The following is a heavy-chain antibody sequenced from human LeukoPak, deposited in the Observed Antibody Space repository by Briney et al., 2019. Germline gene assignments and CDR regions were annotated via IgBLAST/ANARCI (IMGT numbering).Heavy chain of an antibody. CDR1: GGSISSYY. Sequence: PSEALSLTCTVSGGSISSYYWSWIRQPAGKGLEWLGRIYTSASTNYNPSLKSRVTMSVDTSKNQFSLKLSSVTAADTAVYYCARGGGSRGGAFDIWGQGTMVTDSS. D-gene: IGHD6-13*01. CDR3: ARGGGSRGGAFDI. V-gene: IGHV4-4*07. CDR2: IYTSAST. J-gene: IGHJ3*02.